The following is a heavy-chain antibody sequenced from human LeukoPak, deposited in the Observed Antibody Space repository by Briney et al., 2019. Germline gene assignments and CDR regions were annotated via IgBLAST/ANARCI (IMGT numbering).Heavy chain of an antibody. CDR3: VCGLDRSSGL. Sequence: GGSLRLSCAASGFNFRNYWLSWVRQAPGKGLEWVANIKFDGIEKYYVDSVKGRFTVSRDNAKSSLYLQMNSLRPEDTAMYYCVCGLDRSSGLWGQGTMVTVSS. J-gene: IGHJ3*01. D-gene: IGHD3-3*01. CDR2: IKFDGIEK. CDR1: GFNFRNYW. V-gene: IGHV3-7*01.